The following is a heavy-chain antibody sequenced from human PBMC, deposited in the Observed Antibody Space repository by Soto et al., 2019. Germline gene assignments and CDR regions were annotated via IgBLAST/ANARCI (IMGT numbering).Heavy chain of an antibody. Sequence: SETLSLTCTVSGGSISSYYWSWIRQPPGKGLEWIGYIYYSGSTNYNPSLKSRVTISVDTSKNQFSLKLSSVTAADTAVYYCARDVGDYAIDYWGQGTLVSVSS. V-gene: IGHV4-59*01. CDR2: IYYSGST. J-gene: IGHJ4*02. CDR3: ARDVGDYAIDY. D-gene: IGHD4-17*01. CDR1: GGSISSYY.